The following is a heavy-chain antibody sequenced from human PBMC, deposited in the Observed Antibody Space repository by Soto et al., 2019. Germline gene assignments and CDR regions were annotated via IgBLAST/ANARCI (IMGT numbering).Heavy chain of an antibody. CDR1: GFTFSSYG. D-gene: IGHD6-13*01. CDR2: ISYDGSNK. CDR3: AKESGQQLVLDY. V-gene: IGHV3-30*18. J-gene: IGHJ4*02. Sequence: SLRLSCAASGFTFSSYGMHWVRQAPGKGLEWVAVISYDGSNKYYADSVKGRFTISRDNSKNTLYLQMNSLRAEDTAVYYCAKESGQQLVLDYWGQGTLVTVSS.